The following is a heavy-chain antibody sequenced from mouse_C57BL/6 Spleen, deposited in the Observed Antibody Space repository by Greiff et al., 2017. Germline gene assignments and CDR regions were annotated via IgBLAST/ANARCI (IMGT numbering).Heavy chain of an antibody. V-gene: IGHV2-2*01. Sequence: VQLQQSGPGLVQPSQSLSITCTVSGFSLTSYGVHWVRQSPGKGLEWLGVIWSGGSTDYNAAFISRLSISKDNSKSQVFFKMNSLQADDTAIYYCARCDWSWYFDVWGTGTTVTVSS. CDR1: GFSLTSYG. D-gene: IGHD2-4*01. CDR3: ARCDWSWYFDV. CDR2: IWSGGST. J-gene: IGHJ1*03.